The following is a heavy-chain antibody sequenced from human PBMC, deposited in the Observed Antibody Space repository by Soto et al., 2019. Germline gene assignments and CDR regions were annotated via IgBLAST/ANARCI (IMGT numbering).Heavy chain of an antibody. CDR1: GFTFSSYG. CDR2: ISYDGSNK. V-gene: IGHV3-30*18. Sequence: QVQLVESGGGVVQPGRSLRLSCAASGFTFSSYGMHWVRQAPGKGLEWVAVISYDGSNKYYADSVKGRFTISRDNSKNTLYLQMNSLRAEDTAVYYCAKDLQALPNAFGIWGQGTMVTVSS. CDR3: AKDLQALPNAFGI. J-gene: IGHJ3*02.